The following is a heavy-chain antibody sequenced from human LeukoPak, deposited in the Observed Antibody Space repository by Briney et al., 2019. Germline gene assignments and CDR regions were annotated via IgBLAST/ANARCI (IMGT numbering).Heavy chain of an antibody. V-gene: IGHV4-59*01. CDR3: ARARYYYYYYMDV. CDR2: IYYSGST. J-gene: IGHJ6*03. Sequence: SGTLSLTCTVSGGSISSYYWSWIRQPPGKGLEWIGYIYYSGSTNYNPSLKSRVTISVDTSKHQFSLKLSSVTAADTDVYYCARARYYYYYYMDVWGKGTTVTVSS. CDR1: GGSISSYY.